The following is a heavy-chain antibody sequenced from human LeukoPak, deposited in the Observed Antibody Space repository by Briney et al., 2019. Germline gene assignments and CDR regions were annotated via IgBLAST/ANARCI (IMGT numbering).Heavy chain of an antibody. J-gene: IGHJ6*03. CDR2: IYYSGST. CDR1: VGSISIYY. Sequence: SETLSLTCTLSVGSISIYYWSWIRQPPGEGLECIGYIYYSGSTNYNPSLKSRVTISVDTSKNQFSLKLSSVTAADTAVYYCARLWNLFYYYMDVWGKGTTVTVSS. CDR3: ARLWNLFYYYMDV. V-gene: IGHV4-59*08. D-gene: IGHD1-1*01.